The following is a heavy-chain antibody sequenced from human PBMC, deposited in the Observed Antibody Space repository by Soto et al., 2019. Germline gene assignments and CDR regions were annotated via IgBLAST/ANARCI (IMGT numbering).Heavy chain of an antibody. D-gene: IGHD3-9*01. J-gene: IGHJ4*02. CDR3: AKEEYDLLTRYYYFDY. V-gene: IGHV1-18*01. CDR2: ISAYNGNT. Sequence: GASVKVSCKASGGTFSSYTISWVRQAPGQGLEWMGRISAYNGNTNYAQKLQGRVAMTTDTSTSTAYMELRSLRSDDTAVYYCAKEEYDLLTRYYYFDYWGQGTLVTVSS. CDR1: GGTFSSYT.